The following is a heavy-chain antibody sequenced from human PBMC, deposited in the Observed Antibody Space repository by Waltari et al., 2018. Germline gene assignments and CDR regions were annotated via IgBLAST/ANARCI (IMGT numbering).Heavy chain of an antibody. Sequence: QEQLQQWGAGLLKPSETLSLPCAVYGGSFSGYYWSWIRQPPGKGLEWIGEINHSGSTNYNPSLKSRVTISVDTSKNQFSLKLSSVTAADTAVYYCARGRAAAGPDYWGQGTLVTVSS. CDR3: ARGRAAAGPDY. CDR1: GGSFSGYY. D-gene: IGHD6-13*01. CDR2: INHSGST. J-gene: IGHJ4*02. V-gene: IGHV4-34*01.